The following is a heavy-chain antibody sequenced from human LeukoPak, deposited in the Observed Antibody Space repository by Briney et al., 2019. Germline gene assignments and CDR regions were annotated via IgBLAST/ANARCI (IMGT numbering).Heavy chain of an antibody. D-gene: IGHD3-9*01. CDR1: GFTFSSYA. V-gene: IGHV3-23*01. CDR3: AKDREGLRYFDWLLYY. J-gene: IGHJ4*02. Sequence: GGSLRLSCAASGFTFSSYAMSWVRQAPGKGLEWVSAISGSGGSTYYADSVKGRFTISGDNSKNTLYLQMNSLRAEDTAVYYCAKDREGLRYFDWLLYYWGQGTLVTVSS. CDR2: ISGSGGST.